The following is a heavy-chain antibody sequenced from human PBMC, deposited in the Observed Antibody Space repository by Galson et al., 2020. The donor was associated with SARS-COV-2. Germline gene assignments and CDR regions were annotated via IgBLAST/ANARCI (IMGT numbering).Heavy chain of an antibody. CDR1: GGSISSGGYY. CDR3: ARAPWNYYDSSDYFDY. D-gene: IGHD3-22*01. V-gene: IGHV4-31*11. CDR2: IYYSGST. J-gene: IGHJ4*02. Sequence: TLSLTCAVSGGSISSGGYYWSWIRQHPGHGLEWIGYIYYSGSTYYNPSLKSRVTISVDTSKNQFSLKLSSVTAADTAVYYCARAPWNYYDSSDYFDYWGQGTLVTVSS.